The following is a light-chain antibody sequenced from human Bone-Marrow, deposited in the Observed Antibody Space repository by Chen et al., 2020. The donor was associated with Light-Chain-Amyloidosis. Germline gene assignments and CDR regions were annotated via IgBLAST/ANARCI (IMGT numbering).Light chain of an antibody. V-gene: IGLV1-40*01. J-gene: IGLJ2*01. CDR3: QAYDTRLRGSV. CDR2: GNN. Sequence: QSVLTQPPSVSGAPGQRVTISCTGSRSNIGAPYDVHWYQQLPGTAPKLLLYGNNNRPSGVHDRFAGAQSGSSATQTSTGLRADDEADYYCQAYDTRLRGSVFGGGTRLPVL. CDR1: RSNIGAPYD.